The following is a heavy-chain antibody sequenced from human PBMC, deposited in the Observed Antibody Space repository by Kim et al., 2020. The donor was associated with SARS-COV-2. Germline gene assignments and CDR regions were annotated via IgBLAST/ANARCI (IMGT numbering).Heavy chain of an antibody. J-gene: IGHJ3*02. CDR2: INHSGST. D-gene: IGHD2-2*01. V-gene: IGHV4-34*01. CDR3: ARGFSLGIPANQRKHCRAFDI. CDR1: GGSFSGYY. Sequence: SETLSLTCAVYGGSFSGYYWSWIRQPPGKGLEWIGEINHSGSTNYNPSLKSRVTISVDTSKNQFSLKLSSVTAADTAVYYCARGFSLGIPANQRKHCRAFDIWGQGTMVTVSS.